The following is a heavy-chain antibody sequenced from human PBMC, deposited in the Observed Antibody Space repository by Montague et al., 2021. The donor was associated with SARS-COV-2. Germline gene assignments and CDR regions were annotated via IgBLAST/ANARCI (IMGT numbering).Heavy chain of an antibody. J-gene: IGHJ6*02. CDR3: ACGEITTRSLIYYYGMDV. CDR2: INHSGST. V-gene: IGHV4-34*01. Sequence: SETLSLTCAVYGGSFSGYYWTWIRQSPRKGLEWIGEINHSGSTNYNPSLKSRVTISVDTSKNQFSLKLSSVTAADTAVYYCACGEITTRSLIYYYGMDVWGQGTTVSVSS. CDR1: GGSFSGYY. D-gene: IGHD4-11*01.